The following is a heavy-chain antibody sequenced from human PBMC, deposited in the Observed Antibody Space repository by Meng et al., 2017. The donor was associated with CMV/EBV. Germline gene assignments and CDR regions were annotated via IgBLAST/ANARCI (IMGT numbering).Heavy chain of an antibody. Sequence: LLHESGPRLGNPSATLSLTCTGSGGSIISSSYYWGCIRQPPGKGLEWIGSIYYSGSTSYNPSLKSRVTISVDTSKNQFSLKLSSVTAADTAVYYCARGGIAAAGLHWGQGTLVTVSS. CDR1: GGSIISSSYY. CDR3: ARGGIAAAGLH. J-gene: IGHJ4*02. V-gene: IGHV4-39*07. D-gene: IGHD6-13*01. CDR2: IYYSGST.